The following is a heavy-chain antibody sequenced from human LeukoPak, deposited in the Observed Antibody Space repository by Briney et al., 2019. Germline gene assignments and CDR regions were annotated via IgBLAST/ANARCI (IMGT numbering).Heavy chain of an antibody. J-gene: IGHJ4*02. CDR2: IKHNGNNK. V-gene: IGHV3-30*02. CDR1: GFTFSSSA. D-gene: IGHD2-8*02. Sequence: GGSLRLSCGASGFTFSSSAMHWVRQGPGKGLEGVAYIKHNGNNKYYADSVKGRFTISRDNSKGSLYLQMNSLRADDTAVYYCAKDGSWSCTDWGQGTLVRVSS. CDR3: AKDGSWSCTD.